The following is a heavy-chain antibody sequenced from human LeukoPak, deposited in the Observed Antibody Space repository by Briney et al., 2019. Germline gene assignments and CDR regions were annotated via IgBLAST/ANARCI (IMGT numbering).Heavy chain of an antibody. CDR3: ARDPYSNTWALDY. D-gene: IGHD6-13*01. V-gene: IGHV1-69*04. Sequence: SVKVSCKASGGTFSSYAISWVRQAPGQGLEWMGRIIPILGIADYAQKFQGRVTITADKSTSTAYMELSRLRSEDTAVYYCARDPYSNTWALDYWGQGTLVTVSS. CDR1: GGTFSSYA. CDR2: IIPILGIA. J-gene: IGHJ4*02.